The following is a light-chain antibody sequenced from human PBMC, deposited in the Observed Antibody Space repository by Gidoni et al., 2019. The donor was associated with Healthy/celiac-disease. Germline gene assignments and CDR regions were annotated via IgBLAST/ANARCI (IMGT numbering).Light chain of an antibody. CDR1: QLGDKY. Sequence: SSALPQPPSVSVSPGQTASITCSGDQLGDKYACWYQQKPGQSPVLVIYKDSKRPSGIPERFSGSNSGNTATLTISGTQAMDEADYYCQAWDSSTLVVFGGGTKLTVI. CDR3: QAWDSSTLVV. V-gene: IGLV3-1*01. CDR2: KDS. J-gene: IGLJ2*01.